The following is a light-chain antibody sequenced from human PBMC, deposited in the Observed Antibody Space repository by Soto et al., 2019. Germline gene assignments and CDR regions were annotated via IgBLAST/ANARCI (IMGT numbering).Light chain of an antibody. Sequence: EIVLTQSPGTLSLSPWERATLSCTASQSVSSSYLAWYQQKPVQAPRLLIYDASNRATGIPARFSGSGSGTDFTLTISSLEPEDFAVYYCQQRSNWLITFGQGTRLEIK. CDR3: QQRSNWLIT. CDR2: DAS. J-gene: IGKJ5*01. CDR1: QSVSSSY. V-gene: IGKV3D-20*02.